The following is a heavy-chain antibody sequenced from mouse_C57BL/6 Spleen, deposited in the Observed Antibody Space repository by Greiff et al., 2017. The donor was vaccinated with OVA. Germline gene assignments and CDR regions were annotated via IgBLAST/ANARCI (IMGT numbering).Heavy chain of an antibody. D-gene: IGHD2-5*01. Sequence: VQLQQSGAELVRPGASVKLSCKASGYTFTDYYINWVKQRPGQGLEWIARIYPGSGNTYYNEKFKGKATLTAEKSSSTAYMQLSSLTSEDSAVYFCAREAYYSNYYNCFDYWGQGTTLTVSS. CDR3: AREAYYSNYYNCFDY. V-gene: IGHV1-76*01. CDR2: IYPGSGNT. J-gene: IGHJ2*01. CDR1: GYTFTDYY.